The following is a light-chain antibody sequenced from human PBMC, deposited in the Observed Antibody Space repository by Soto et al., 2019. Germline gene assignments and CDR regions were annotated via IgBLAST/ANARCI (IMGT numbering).Light chain of an antibody. V-gene: IGKV1-39*01. CDR1: QSISSY. J-gene: IGKJ5*01. CDR3: QQLNSFPP. Sequence: DIQMTQSPASLSASVGDRVTITCRASQSISSYLNWYQQKPGKAPKLLIYAASSLQSGVPSRFSGSGSGTDFTLTISSLQPEDFATYYCQQLNSFPPFGQGTRLENK. CDR2: AAS.